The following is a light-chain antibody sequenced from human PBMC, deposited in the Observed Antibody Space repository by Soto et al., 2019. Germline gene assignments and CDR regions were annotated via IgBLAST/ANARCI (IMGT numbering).Light chain of an antibody. CDR2: GAS. J-gene: IGKJ1*01. CDR1: QSVSSSD. CDR3: QKYGSSAKT. Sequence: EIALTQSPGTLSLSPGERATLSCSASQSVSSSDLAWYQQKPGQAPRLLIYGASSRATGIPDRFSGSGSGTDFTLTIRRLEPADFAVYYCQKYGSSAKTFGQGTLVQIK. V-gene: IGKV3-20*01.